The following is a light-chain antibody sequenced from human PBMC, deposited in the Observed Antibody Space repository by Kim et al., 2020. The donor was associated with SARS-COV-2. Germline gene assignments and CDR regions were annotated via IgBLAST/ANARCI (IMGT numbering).Light chain of an antibody. CDR2: LGS. J-gene: IGKJ1*01. V-gene: IGKV2-28*01. CDR1: QSLLHSNGYYY. CDR3: IQTLQTRT. Sequence: IVMTQSPLSLPVTPGEPASISCRSSQSLLHSNGYYYLDWYLQKPGQSPQLLIYLGSNRASGVPDRFSGSGSGTDFTLKITRVEADDVGVYYCIQTLQTRTFGQGTKVDIK.